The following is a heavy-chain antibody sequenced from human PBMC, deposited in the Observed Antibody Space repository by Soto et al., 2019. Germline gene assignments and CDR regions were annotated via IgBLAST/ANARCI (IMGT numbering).Heavy chain of an antibody. V-gene: IGHV3-23*01. D-gene: IGHD6-19*01. CDR1: GLTFSSYA. CDR3: AKGQSGWYAPFDY. J-gene: IGHJ4*02. CDR2: ISGSGGST. Sequence: EVQLLESGGGLVQPGGSLRLSCAASGLTFSSYAMSWVRQAPGKGLEWVSTISGSGGSTYYADSVKGRFTISRDNSKNTLYLQMNSLRAEDTAVYYCAKGQSGWYAPFDYWGQGTLVTVSS.